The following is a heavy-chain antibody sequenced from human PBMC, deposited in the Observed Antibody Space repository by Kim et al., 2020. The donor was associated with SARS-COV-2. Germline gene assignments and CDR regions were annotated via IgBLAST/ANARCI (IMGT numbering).Heavy chain of an antibody. D-gene: IGHD3-10*01. CDR1: GFTFSSYG. CDR2: ISYDGSNK. J-gene: IGHJ6*02. V-gene: IGHV3-33*05. Sequence: GGSLRLSCAASGFTFSSYGMHWVRQAPGKGLEWVAVISYDGSNKYYADSVKGRFTISRDNSKNTLYLQMNSLRAEDTAVYYCARSRVRGYYYGMDVWGQGTTVTVSS. CDR3: ARSRVRGYYYGMDV.